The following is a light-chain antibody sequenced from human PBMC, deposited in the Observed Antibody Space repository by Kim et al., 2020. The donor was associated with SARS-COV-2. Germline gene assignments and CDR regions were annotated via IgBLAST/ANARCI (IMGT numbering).Light chain of an antibody. CDR2: GKD. J-gene: IGLJ3*02. CDR1: SLRTYY. CDR3: NSRDTSGNQWM. V-gene: IGLV3-19*01. Sequence: LGQTVRIKCQGDSLRTYYASWYQQKTGQAPVVVVYGKDKRPSGIPDRFSGSYSGTTASLTITGAQAEDEADYYCNSRDTSGNQWMFGGGTQLTVL.